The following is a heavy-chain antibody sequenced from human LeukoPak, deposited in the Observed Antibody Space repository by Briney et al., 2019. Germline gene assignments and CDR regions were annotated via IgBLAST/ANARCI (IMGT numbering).Heavy chain of an antibody. CDR2: TSWNSGSI. J-gene: IGHJ4*02. V-gene: IGHV3-9*01. Sequence: GGFLRLSCAASGFSFDDYAMHWVRQAPGKGLEWVSGTSWNSGSIGYADSVKGRFTISKDNVKNSLYLHMNTLRAEDTAFYYCAKGYSSSWSLPFDYRGQGTLVTVSS. CDR3: AKGYSSSWSLPFDY. CDR1: GFSFDDYA. D-gene: IGHD6-13*01.